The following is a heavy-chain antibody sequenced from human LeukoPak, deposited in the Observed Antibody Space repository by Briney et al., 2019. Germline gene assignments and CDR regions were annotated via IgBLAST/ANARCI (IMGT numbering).Heavy chain of an antibody. J-gene: IGHJ4*02. CDR2: IYYSGST. V-gene: IGHV4-59*08. CDR3: ARAPPSAAAFYYFDY. Sequence: PSETLSLTCTVSGGPISSYYWSWIRQPPGKGLEWIGYIYYSGSTNYNPSLKSRVTISVDTSKNQFSLKLSSVTAADTAVYYCARAPPSAAAFYYFDYWGQGTLVTVSS. D-gene: IGHD6-25*01. CDR1: GGPISSYY.